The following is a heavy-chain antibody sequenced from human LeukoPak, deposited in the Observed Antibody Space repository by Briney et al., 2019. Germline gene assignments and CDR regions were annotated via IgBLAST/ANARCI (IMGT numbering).Heavy chain of an antibody. CDR2: ISYDGSNK. V-gene: IGHV3-30*18. CDR1: GFTFSSYG. CDR3: AKPPGYCSSTSCYPYYYYYGMDV. Sequence: GGSLRLSCAASGFTFSSYGMHWVRQAPGKGPEWVAVISYDGSNKYYADSVKGRFTISRDNSKNTLYLQMNSLRAEDTAVYYCAKPPGYCSSTSCYPYYYYYGMDVWGQGTTVTVSS. J-gene: IGHJ6*02. D-gene: IGHD2-2*01.